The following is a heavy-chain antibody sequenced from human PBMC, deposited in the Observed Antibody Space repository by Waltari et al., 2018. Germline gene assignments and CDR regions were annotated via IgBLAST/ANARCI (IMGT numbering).Heavy chain of an antibody. D-gene: IGHD3-10*01. Sequence: DVQLVESGGGLVQPGGSLRPSCAAAGLRFRRHWLRWVRQAPGKGLEWVANINEDGSTKYYAVSVRGRFTVARDDASNSLYLQMNSLRVEDTALYYCVRAGGPSNRFDFWGQGTLVTVSS. J-gene: IGHJ4*02. CDR2: INEDGSTK. CDR1: GLRFRRHW. V-gene: IGHV3-7*03. CDR3: VRAGGPSNRFDF.